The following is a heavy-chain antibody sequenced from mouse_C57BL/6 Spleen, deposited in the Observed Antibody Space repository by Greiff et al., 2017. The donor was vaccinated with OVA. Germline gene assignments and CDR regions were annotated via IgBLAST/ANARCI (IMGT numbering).Heavy chain of an antibody. Sequence: QVQLQQPGAELVKPGASVKLSCKASGYTFTSYWMHWVKQRPGQGLEWIGMIHPNSGSTNYNEKFKSKATLTVDKSSSTAYMQLSSLTSEDSAVYYCAGCQRYYESSGAMDYWGEGTSVTVSS. CDR1: GYTFTSYW. D-gene: IGHD1-1*01. CDR2: IHPNSGST. CDR3: AGCQRYYESSGAMDY. V-gene: IGHV1-64*01. J-gene: IGHJ4*01.